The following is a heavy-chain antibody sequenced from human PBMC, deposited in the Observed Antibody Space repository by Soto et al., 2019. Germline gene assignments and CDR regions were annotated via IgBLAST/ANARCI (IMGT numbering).Heavy chain of an antibody. CDR2: IGTSSGST. J-gene: IGHJ5*02. Sequence: GGSLTLSCGSSGVTFSSYAMNWVRQAPGEGLEWISYIGTSSGSTLYADSVKGRFTISRDDAKNSLYLQMNSLRVEDTAVYYCARVYDILTSAWLDPWGQGTLVTVS. V-gene: IGHV3-48*04. D-gene: IGHD3-9*01. CDR3: ARVYDILTSAWLDP. CDR1: GVTFSSYA.